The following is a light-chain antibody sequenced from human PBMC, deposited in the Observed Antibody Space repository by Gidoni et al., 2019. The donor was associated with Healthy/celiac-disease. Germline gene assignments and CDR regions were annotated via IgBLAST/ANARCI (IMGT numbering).Light chain of an antibody. CDR3: AAWDVRGYV. CDR1: SSNIGSNP. J-gene: IGLJ1*01. CDR2: SNN. Sequence: QSVLTQPPSASGTPGQRVTISCSGSSSNIGSNPVNWYQQLPGTAPKLLIYSNNQRPSGVPDRFSGSKSGTSASLAISGLQSEDEADYYCAAWDVRGYVFGTGTKVTVL. V-gene: IGLV1-44*01.